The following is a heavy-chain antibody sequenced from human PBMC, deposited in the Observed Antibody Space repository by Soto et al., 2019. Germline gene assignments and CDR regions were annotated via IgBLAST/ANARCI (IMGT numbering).Heavy chain of an antibody. J-gene: IGHJ5*02. D-gene: IGHD1-26*01. CDR3: ARASGSSYWFDP. V-gene: IGHV1-18*01. Sequence: QVQLVQSGAEVKKPGASVKVSCKASGYTFTSYGISWVRQAPGLGLEWMGWISAYNGNTNYAQKLQGRVTITTDTSTSTGYMELRSLRSDDTAVYFCARASGSSYWFDPWGQGGLVTVSS. CDR1: GYTFTSYG. CDR2: ISAYNGNT.